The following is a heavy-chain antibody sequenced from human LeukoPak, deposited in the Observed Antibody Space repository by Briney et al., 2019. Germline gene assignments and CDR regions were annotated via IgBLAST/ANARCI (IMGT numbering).Heavy chain of an antibody. J-gene: IGHJ3*02. CDR2: IIPILGIA. CDR1: GGTFSSYA. Sequence: GASVKVSCKASGGTFSSYAISWVRQAPGQGLEWMGRIIPILGIANYAQKFQGRVTITADKSTSTAYMELSSLRSEDTAVYYCAGFTMMDSTGAFDIWGQGTMVTVSS. D-gene: IGHD3-22*01. V-gene: IGHV1-69*04. CDR3: AGFTMMDSTGAFDI.